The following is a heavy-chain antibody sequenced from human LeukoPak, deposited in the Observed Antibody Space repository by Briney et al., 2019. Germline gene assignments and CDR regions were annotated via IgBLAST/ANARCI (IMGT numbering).Heavy chain of an antibody. J-gene: IGHJ4*02. CDR2: IRYDGSNK. V-gene: IGHV3-30*02. CDR3: ARDGGAVAGTRPYFDY. D-gene: IGHD6-19*01. CDR1: GFTFSSYG. Sequence: GGSLRLSCAASGFTFSSYGMHWVRQAPGKGLEWVAVIRYDGSNKYYADSVKGRFTISRDNSKNTLYLQMNSLRAEDTAVYYCARDGGAVAGTRPYFDYWGQGTLVTVSS.